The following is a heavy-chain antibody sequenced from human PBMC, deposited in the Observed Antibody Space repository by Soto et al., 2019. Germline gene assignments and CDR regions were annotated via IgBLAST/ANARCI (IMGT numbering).Heavy chain of an antibody. CDR3: ARGHGRFAH. J-gene: IGHJ4*02. CDR2: INHSGFT. CDR1: GGSFTGYY. V-gene: IGHV4-34*01. Sequence: QLQLHKSGAGLLKPSETLSLTCDVSGGSFTGYYWSWIRQPPGKGLAWIGEINHSGFTNYNPSLTGRVTISLDTAKSQFSLKLKSLTAAETAFYFCARGHGRFAHWGQGTLVTVSS.